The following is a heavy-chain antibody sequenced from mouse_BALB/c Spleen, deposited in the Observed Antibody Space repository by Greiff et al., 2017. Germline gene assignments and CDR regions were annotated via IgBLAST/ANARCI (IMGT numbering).Heavy chain of an antibody. V-gene: IGHV5-9-4*01. CDR3: AREDGTRAMDY. J-gene: IGHJ4*01. Sequence: EVQGVESGGGLVKPGGSLKLSCAASGFTFSSYAMSWVRQSPEKRLEWVAEISSGGSYTYYPDTVTGRFTISRDNAKNTLYLEMSSLRSEDTAMYYCAREDGTRAMDYWGQGTSVTVSS. CDR2: ISSGGSYT. CDR1: GFTFSSYA. D-gene: IGHD2-14*01.